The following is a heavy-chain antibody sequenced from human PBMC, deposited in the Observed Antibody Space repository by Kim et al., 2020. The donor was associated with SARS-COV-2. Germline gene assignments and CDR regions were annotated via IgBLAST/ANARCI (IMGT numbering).Heavy chain of an antibody. J-gene: IGHJ4*02. D-gene: IGHD3-22*01. CDR2: ST. V-gene: IGHV3-23*01. CDR3: AKRGTMTFDY. Sequence: STYSAASVKGRLTISRDNSKNTLYLQMNSLRAEDTAVYYCAKRGTMTFDYWGQGTLVTVSS.